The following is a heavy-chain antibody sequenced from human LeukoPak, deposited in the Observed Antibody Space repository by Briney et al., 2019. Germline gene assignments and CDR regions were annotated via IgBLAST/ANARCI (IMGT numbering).Heavy chain of an antibody. CDR3: ARGGYFDWLLPFDY. CDR2: IYYSGST. V-gene: IGHV4-59*01. D-gene: IGHD3-9*01. Sequence: PSETLSLTCTVSGGSISSYYWSWIRQPPGKGLEWIGYIYYSGSTNYNPSLKSRVTISVGTSKNQFSLKLSSVTAADTAVYYCARGGYFDWLLPFDYWGQGTLVTVSS. CDR1: GGSISSYY. J-gene: IGHJ4*02.